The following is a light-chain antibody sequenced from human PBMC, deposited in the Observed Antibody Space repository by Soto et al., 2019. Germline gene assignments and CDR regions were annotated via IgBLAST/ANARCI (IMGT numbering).Light chain of an antibody. CDR1: SSDVGSYNR. Sequence: QSALTQPPSVSGSPGQSVTISCTGTSSDVGSYNRVSWYQRPPGTAPKLIIYEVTNRPSGVPVRFSGSKSANMASLTISGLQAEDEGDYYCASYTSSRVWVFGGGTKLTVL. CDR2: EVT. J-gene: IGLJ3*02. V-gene: IGLV2-18*02. CDR3: ASYTSSRVWV.